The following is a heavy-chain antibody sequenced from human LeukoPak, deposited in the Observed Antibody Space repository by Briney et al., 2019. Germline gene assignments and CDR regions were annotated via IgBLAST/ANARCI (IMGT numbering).Heavy chain of an antibody. CDR3: AREGYYYDSSGYYYDY. CDR1: GGSISSYY. CDR2: IYYSGST. D-gene: IGHD3-22*01. Sequence: SETQSLTCTVSGGSISSYYWSWIRQPPGKGLEWIGYIYYSGSTNYNPSLKSRVTISVDTSKNQFSLKLSSVTAADTAVYYCAREGYYYDSSGYYYDYWGQGTLVTVSS. V-gene: IGHV4-59*01. J-gene: IGHJ4*02.